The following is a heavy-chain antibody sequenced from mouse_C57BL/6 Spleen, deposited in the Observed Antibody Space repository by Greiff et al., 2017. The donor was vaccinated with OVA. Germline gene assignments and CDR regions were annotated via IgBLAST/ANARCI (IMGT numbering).Heavy chain of an antibody. CDR1: GYTFTNYW. CDR3: ARSEDTGMDY. D-gene: IGHD3-2*01. Sequence: VQLVESGAELVRPGTSVKMSCKASGYTFTNYWIGWAKQRPGHGLEWIGDIYPGGGYTNYNEKFKGKATLTADKPSSTAYMQFSSLTSEDSAIYYCARSEDTGMDYWGQGTSVTVSS. V-gene: IGHV1-63*01. CDR2: IYPGGGYT. J-gene: IGHJ4*01.